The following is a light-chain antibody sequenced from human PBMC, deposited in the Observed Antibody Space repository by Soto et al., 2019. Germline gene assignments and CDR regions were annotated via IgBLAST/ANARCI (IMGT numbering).Light chain of an antibody. CDR2: SNN. Sequence: QYVLTQPPSASGTPGQRVTISCSGSTSNIGSNTVNWYQQLPGTGPKLLIYSNNQRPSGVPGRFSGSRSGTSASLAISGLQSDDEADYYWAAWDDSLNAVVFGGGTKLTVL. CDR1: TSNIGSNT. V-gene: IGLV1-44*01. CDR3: AAWDDSLNAVV. J-gene: IGLJ2*01.